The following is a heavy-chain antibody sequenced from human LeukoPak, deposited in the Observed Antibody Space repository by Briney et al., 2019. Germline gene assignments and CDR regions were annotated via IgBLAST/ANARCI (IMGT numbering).Heavy chain of an antibody. V-gene: IGHV1-2*02. D-gene: IGHD6-19*01. CDR1: GYIFTGYY. J-gene: IGHJ4*02. CDR2: INPNSGDT. Sequence: GASVKVSCKTSGYIFTGYYMHWVRQAPGQGLDWMRWINPNSGDTNYAQNFQGRVTMTRDTSISTAYMELSRLTSDDTAVYYCARDGNEAVAGTGAVTYWGQGTLVTVSS. CDR3: ARDGNEAVAGTGAVTY.